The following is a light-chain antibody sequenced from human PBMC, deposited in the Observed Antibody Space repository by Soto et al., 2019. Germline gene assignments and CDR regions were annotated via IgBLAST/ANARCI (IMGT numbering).Light chain of an antibody. CDR2: AAS. CDR1: ETISAD. V-gene: IGKV3-15*01. J-gene: IGKJ2*01. Sequence: PGGRVTLSCEASETISADLAWYHHRPGQAPWLLIYAASTRAPGVPARFSGSGSGTDFTLAIANLQPEDFGLYYCQHYHNFPRTFGQGTKLEIK. CDR3: QHYHNFPRT.